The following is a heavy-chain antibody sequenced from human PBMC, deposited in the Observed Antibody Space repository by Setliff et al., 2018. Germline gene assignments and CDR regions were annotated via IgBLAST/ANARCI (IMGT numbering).Heavy chain of an antibody. CDR1: GYTLSKSI. V-gene: IGHV1-18*01. D-gene: IGHD2-8*01. CDR2: IGVYSGNT. CDR3: LRLVRYCSRTSCQRTSGDEV. Sequence: GASVKVSCKAFGYTLSKSIVSWVRQAPGQGLEWLGWIGVYSGNTYTAQRFQGRVTMTTDTSTNMAYLELRGLRSDDTAVYYCLRLVRYCSRTSCQRTSGDEVWGQGTLVTVSS. J-gene: IGHJ4*02.